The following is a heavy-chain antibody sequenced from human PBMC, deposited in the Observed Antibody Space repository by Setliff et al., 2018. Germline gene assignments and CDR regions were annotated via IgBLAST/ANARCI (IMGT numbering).Heavy chain of an antibody. V-gene: IGHV1-18*01. Sequence: ASVKVSCKASGYTFTSYGISWVRQAPGQGLEWMGWISAYNGNTNYAQKLQGRVTMTTDTSTSTAYMELRSLRSDDTAVYYCASDGQGNYNFWSGSYYYYGMDVWGQGTMVTVS. J-gene: IGHJ6*02. CDR2: ISAYNGNT. CDR1: GYTFTSYG. D-gene: IGHD3-3*01. CDR3: ASDGQGNYNFWSGSYYYYGMDV.